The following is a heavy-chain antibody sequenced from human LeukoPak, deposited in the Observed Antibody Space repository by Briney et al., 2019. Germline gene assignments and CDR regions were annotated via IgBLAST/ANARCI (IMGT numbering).Heavy chain of an antibody. CDR1: GFTFSSYG. V-gene: IGHV3-30*18. J-gene: IGHJ4*02. D-gene: IGHD6-13*01. CDR3: ANSAACDY. Sequence: GGSLRLSCATSGFTFSSYGMHWVRQAPGKGLEWVAVISYDGSNKYYADSVKGRFTISRDNSKNTLYLQMNSLRAEDTAVYYCANSAACDYWGQGTLVTVSS. CDR2: ISYDGSNK.